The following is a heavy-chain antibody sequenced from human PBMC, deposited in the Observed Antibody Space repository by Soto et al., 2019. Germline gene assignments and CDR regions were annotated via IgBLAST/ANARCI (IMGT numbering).Heavy chain of an antibody. CDR2: IRSKANSYAT. V-gene: IGHV3-73*01. J-gene: IGHJ6*02. Sequence: GGSLRLSCAASGFTFSGSAMHWVRQASGKGLEWVGRIRSKANSYATAYAASVKGRFTISRDDSKNTAYLQMNSLKTEDTAVYYCTRRPLLGLEGNYYYYGMDVWGQGTTVTVSS. CDR3: TRRPLLGLEGNYYYYGMDV. D-gene: IGHD3-16*01. CDR1: GFTFSGSA.